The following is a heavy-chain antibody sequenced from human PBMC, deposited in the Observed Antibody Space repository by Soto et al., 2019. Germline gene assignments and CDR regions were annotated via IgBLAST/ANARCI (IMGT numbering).Heavy chain of an antibody. CDR1: GGSISSYY. CDR2: IYYSGST. CDR3: ARLSSRYCSGGSCYSVYAFDI. D-gene: IGHD2-15*01. V-gene: IGHV4-59*08. J-gene: IGHJ3*02. Sequence: PSETLSLTCTVSGGSISSYYWSWIRQPPGKGLEWIGCIYYSGSTNYNPSLKSRVTISVDTSKNQFSLKLSSVTAADTAVYYCARLSSRYCSGGSCYSVYAFDIWGQGTMVTVSS.